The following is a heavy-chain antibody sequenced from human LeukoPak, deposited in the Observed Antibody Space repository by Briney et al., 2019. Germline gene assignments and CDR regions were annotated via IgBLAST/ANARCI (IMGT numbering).Heavy chain of an antibody. CDR2: IYSGGST. J-gene: IGHJ4*02. D-gene: IGHD6-6*01. Sequence: GESLRLSCAASGFTVSGNYMSWVRQAPGKGLEWVSVIYSGGSTYYADSVKGRFTISRHNSKNTLYLQMNSLRAEDTAVYYCARGGEYSSSWVRYYFDYWGQGTLVTVSS. V-gene: IGHV3-53*04. CDR1: GFTVSGNY. CDR3: ARGGEYSSSWVRYYFDY.